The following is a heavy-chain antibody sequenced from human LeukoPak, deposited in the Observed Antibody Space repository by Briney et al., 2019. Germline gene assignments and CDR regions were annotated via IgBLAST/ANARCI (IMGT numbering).Heavy chain of an antibody. CDR2: IYHSGST. V-gene: IGHV4-38-2*01. D-gene: IGHD3-22*01. J-gene: IGHJ4*02. Sequence: PSETLSLTCAVSGYSISSGYYWGWIRQPPGKGLEWIGSIYHSGSTYYNPSLKSRVTISVDTSKNQFSLKLSSVTAADTAVYYCARGRMGYYYFVWDYWGQGTLVTVSS. CDR1: GYSISSGYY. CDR3: ARGRMGYYYFVWDY.